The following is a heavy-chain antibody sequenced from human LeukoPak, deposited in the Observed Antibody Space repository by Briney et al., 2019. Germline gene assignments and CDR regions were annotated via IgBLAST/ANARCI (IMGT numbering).Heavy chain of an antibody. J-gene: IGHJ4*02. V-gene: IGHV3-33*06. Sequence: GGSLRLSCAASGFTFSSYGMHWVRQAPGKGLEWVAVIWYDGSNKYYADSVKGRFTISRHNSKNTLYLQMNSLRAEDTAVYYCAKDGTGAYFDYWGQGTLVTVSS. CDR2: IWYDGSNK. CDR1: GFTFSSYG. CDR3: AKDGTGAYFDY. D-gene: IGHD7-27*01.